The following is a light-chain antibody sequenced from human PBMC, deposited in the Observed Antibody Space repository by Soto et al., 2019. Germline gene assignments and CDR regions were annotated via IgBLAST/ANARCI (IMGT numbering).Light chain of an antibody. CDR3: LQHNTYPYT. Sequence: DIQMTQSPSSLSASVGDRVTITCRATQGIRNDLAWYQQKPGIAPKRLIYAASSLQSGVPSRFSGSGSGTEFTLTISSLQPEDFATYFCLQHNTYPYTFGQGTKVDIX. CDR2: AAS. CDR1: QGIRND. J-gene: IGKJ2*01. V-gene: IGKV1-17*01.